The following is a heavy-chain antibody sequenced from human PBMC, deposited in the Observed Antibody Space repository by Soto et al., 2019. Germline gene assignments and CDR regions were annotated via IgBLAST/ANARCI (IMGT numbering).Heavy chain of an antibody. CDR1: GFIFSNYA. Sequence: EVQLLESGGGLVQPGGSLRLSCAASGFIFSNYALSWVRQAPGMRLEWVSSIKNTGGSTYYADSVKGRFTISRDNSKNTLYLNMNSLRAEDTAVCFCANNPLSTTGGIEYFQHWGRGTLVTVSS. D-gene: IGHD1-26*01. CDR3: ANNPLSTTGGIEYFQH. J-gene: IGHJ1*01. V-gene: IGHV3-23*01. CDR2: IKNTGGST.